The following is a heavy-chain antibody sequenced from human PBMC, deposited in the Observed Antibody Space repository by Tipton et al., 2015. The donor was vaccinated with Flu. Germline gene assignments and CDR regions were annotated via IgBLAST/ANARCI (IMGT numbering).Heavy chain of an antibody. J-gene: IGHJ6*01. Sequence: LRLSCTVSGGSISDNYWTWIRQPPGGGLEYIGDIFYTGSTNYSPCLKSRLTISVDTSKRPFSLNLRSVTAADTAVYYCARVDGTRGMDVWGQGTTVTVSP. CDR3: ARVDGTRGMDV. CDR1: GGSISDNY. CDR2: IFYTGST. V-gene: IGHV4-59*01. D-gene: IGHD5-24*01.